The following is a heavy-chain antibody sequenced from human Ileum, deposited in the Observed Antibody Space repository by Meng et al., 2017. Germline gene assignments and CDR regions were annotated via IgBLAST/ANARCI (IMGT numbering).Heavy chain of an antibody. CDR1: GGSMRSSNW. V-gene: IGHV4-4*02. D-gene: IGHD2-2*01. Sequence: RVLDRVVVQPLGPLSTPSASSGGSMRSSNWWTWVRQATGQGLEWIGEIYHSGSPNYNPSLKSRVTISVDKSQNQFSLKLNSVTAADTAVYYCARVVGGPASMSGWFDPWGQGTLVTVSS. J-gene: IGHJ5*01. CDR2: IYHSGSP. CDR3: ARVVGGPASMSGWFDP.